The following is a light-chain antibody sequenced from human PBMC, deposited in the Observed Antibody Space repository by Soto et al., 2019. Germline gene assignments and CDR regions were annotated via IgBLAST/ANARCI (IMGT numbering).Light chain of an antibody. V-gene: IGKV1-17*01. Sequence: DIQMTQSPSSLSASVGDRVTITCRASQGITNDLGWYQQKPGKAPKRLIYAASSVQSGVPSRFRGSGSGTEFALTISSLQREDIAPYCCQQYNSYPLTFGGGTKVEVK. J-gene: IGKJ4*01. CDR2: AAS. CDR1: QGITND. CDR3: QQYNSYPLT.